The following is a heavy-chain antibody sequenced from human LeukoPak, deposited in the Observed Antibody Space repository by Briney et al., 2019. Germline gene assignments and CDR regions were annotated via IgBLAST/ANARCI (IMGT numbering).Heavy chain of an antibody. Sequence: SETLSLTCTVSGGSVSSGSYYWSWIRQPPGKGLEWIGYICYSGSTNYNPSLKSRVTISVDTSKNQFSLKLSSVTAADTAVYYCAREDTGPTYYYYMDVWGKGTTVTVSS. CDR1: GGSVSSGSYY. CDR3: AREDTGPTYYYYMDV. J-gene: IGHJ6*03. CDR2: ICYSGST. V-gene: IGHV4-61*01. D-gene: IGHD7-27*01.